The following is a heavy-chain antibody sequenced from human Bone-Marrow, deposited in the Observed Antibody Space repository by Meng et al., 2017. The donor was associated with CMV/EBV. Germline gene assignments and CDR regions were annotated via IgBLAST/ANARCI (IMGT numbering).Heavy chain of an antibody. CDR2: INPKSGAT. J-gene: IGHJ4*02. CDR1: GFTFTDYY. V-gene: IGHV1-2*02. CDR3: VPYSYDQGLFDY. Sequence: ASVKVSCKASGFTFTDYYFHWVRQAPVQGLGWMGWINPKSGATKYAQKFQGRVTMTRDTSLSTAYMDLSSLTSDDTALYYCVPYSYDQGLFDYWGQGTLVTVSS. D-gene: IGHD3-22*01.